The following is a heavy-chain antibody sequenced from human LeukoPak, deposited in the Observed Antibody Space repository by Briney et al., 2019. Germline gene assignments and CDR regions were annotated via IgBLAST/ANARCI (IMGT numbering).Heavy chain of an antibody. V-gene: IGHV4-34*01. D-gene: IGHD1-14*01. J-gene: IGHJ3*02. Sequence: SETLSLTCVVYGESFSGYYWSWIRQPPGKGLEWIGEINHSGSTNYNPSLKSRVTISVDTSKNQFSLKLSSVTAADTAVYYCARADYRNAFDIWGQGTMVTVSS. CDR2: INHSGST. CDR3: ARADYRNAFDI. CDR1: GESFSGYY.